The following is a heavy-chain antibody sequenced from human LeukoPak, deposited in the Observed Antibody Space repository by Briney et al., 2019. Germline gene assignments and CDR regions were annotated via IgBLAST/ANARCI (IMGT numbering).Heavy chain of an antibody. CDR1: GFTFSSYS. CDR2: ISTSSEYI. CDR3: ARDYYGSGTFDY. D-gene: IGHD3-10*01. Sequence: GGSLRLSYAASGFTFSSYSMNWVRQAPGKGLEWVSSISTSSEYIYYADSVKGRFTISRNNAKNSLYLQMNSLRADDTAVYYCARDYYGSGTFDYWGQGTLVTVSS. J-gene: IGHJ4*02. V-gene: IGHV3-21*01.